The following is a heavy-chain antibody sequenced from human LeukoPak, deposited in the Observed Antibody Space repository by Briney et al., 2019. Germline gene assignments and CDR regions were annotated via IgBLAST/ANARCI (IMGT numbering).Heavy chain of an antibody. V-gene: IGHV4-39*01. Sequence: SETLSLTCTVSGGSISSSNYYWGWIGQPPGKGLEWIGSIYYRVSTYYNPSLKSRITISVDTSKNQFSLRLSSVAAADTAVYYCARLWGDGYNLDYWGQGTLVTVSS. J-gene: IGHJ4*02. D-gene: IGHD5-24*01. CDR1: GGSISSSNYY. CDR3: ARLWGDGYNLDY. CDR2: IYYRVST.